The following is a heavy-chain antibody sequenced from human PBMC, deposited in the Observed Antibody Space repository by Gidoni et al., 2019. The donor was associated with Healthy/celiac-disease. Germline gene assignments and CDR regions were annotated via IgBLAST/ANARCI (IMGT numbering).Heavy chain of an antibody. V-gene: IGHV3-9*01. CDR1: GLTFDDYA. J-gene: IGHJ3*02. CDR3: AKDIGGSSWYLRDVAFDI. CDR2: ISWNSGSI. Sequence: EVQLVESGGGLVQPGRSLRLSCAASGLTFDDYAMHWVRQAPGKGLEWVSGISWNSGSIGYADSEKGRFTISRDNAKNSLYLQMNSLRAEDTALYYCAKDIGGSSWYLRDVAFDIWGQGTMVTVSS. D-gene: IGHD6-13*01.